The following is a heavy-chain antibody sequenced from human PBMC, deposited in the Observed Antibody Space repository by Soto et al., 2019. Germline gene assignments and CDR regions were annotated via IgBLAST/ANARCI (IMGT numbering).Heavy chain of an antibody. D-gene: IGHD1-7*01. CDR2: ISTYNGNT. V-gene: IGHV1-18*01. Sequence: ASVKVSCKASGYTFTSYGISWVRQAPGQGLEWMGWISTYNGNTNYAQKVQGRVTMTTDTSTSTAYMELRSLRSDDTALYYCASSNWNYGFDPWGQGTLVTSPQ. J-gene: IGHJ5*02. CDR3: ASSNWNYGFDP. CDR1: GYTFTSYG.